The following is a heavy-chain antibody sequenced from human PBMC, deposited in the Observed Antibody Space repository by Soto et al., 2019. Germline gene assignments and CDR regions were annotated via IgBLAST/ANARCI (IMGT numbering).Heavy chain of an antibody. V-gene: IGHV4-59*01. D-gene: IGHD6-13*01. J-gene: IGHJ4*02. CDR3: ARAGRNERGPYRGGWYYFDS. Sequence: QVQLHESGPGLLKPSETLSLTCTVSDASTSGYYWGWIRQPPGRGLEWIGYISDSGSATYNPSLRXRVTMLVHSSPXAXSXXLTSVSAADTAVYYCARAGRNERGPYRGGWYYFDSWGQGTLVPVSS. CDR2: ISDSGSA. CDR1: DASTSGYY.